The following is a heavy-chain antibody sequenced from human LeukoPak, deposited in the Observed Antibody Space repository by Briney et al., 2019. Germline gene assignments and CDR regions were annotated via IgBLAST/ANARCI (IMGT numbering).Heavy chain of an antibody. CDR2: IYHSGST. V-gene: IGHV4-30-2*01. CDR1: GGSISSGGYY. CDR3: ARDTTSFGVVIYYFDY. Sequence: PSQTLSLTCTVSGGSISSGGYYWSWIRQPPGKGLEWIGYIYHSGSTYYNPSLKSRVTISVDRSKNQFSLKLSSVTAADTAVYYCARDTTSFGVVIYYFDYWGQGTLVTVSS. D-gene: IGHD3-3*01. J-gene: IGHJ4*02.